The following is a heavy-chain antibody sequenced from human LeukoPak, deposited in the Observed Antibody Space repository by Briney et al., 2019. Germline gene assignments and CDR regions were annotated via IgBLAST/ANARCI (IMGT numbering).Heavy chain of an antibody. CDR3: ARDPNTYYYDSSGYYGDAFDI. Sequence: SETLSLTCTVSGGFISSYYWSWIRQPAGKGLEWIGRIYTSGSTNYNPSLKSRVTMSVDTSKNQFSLKLSSVTAADTAVYYCARDPNTYYYDSSGYYGDAFDIWGQGTMVTVSS. CDR1: GGFISSYY. CDR2: IYTSGST. D-gene: IGHD3-22*01. J-gene: IGHJ3*02. V-gene: IGHV4-4*07.